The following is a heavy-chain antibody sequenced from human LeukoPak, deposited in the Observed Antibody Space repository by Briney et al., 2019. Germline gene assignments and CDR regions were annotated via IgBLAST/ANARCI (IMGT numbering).Heavy chain of an antibody. Sequence: GGSLRLSCAASGFTFSSYGMHWVRQAPGKGLEWVAVISYDGSNKYYADSVKGRFTISRDNSKNTLYLQMNSLRAEDTAVYYCARVSSGYYYTSYYYYGMDVWGQGTTVTVSS. CDR3: ARVSSGYYYTSYYYYGMDV. CDR1: GFTFSSYG. J-gene: IGHJ6*02. D-gene: IGHD3-22*01. V-gene: IGHV3-30*03. CDR2: ISYDGSNK.